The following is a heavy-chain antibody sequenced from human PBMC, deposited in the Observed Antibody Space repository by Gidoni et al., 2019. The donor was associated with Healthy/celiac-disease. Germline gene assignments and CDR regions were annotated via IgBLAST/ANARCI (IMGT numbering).Heavy chain of an antibody. Sequence: QLQLQESGPGLVKPSETLSLTCTVPGGSISSSSYYWGWIRQPPGKGLEWIGSIYYSGSTHYNPSLKSRVTISVDTSKNQFSLKLSSVTAADTAVYYCARGAQSYYDTPVGYFDYWGQGTLVTVSS. CDR1: GGSISSSSYY. CDR2: IYYSGST. CDR3: ARGAQSYYDTPVGYFDY. J-gene: IGHJ4*02. V-gene: IGHV4-39*01. D-gene: IGHD3-22*01.